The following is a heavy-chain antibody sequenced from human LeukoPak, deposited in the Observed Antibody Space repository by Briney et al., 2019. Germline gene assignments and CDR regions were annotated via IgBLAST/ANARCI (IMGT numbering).Heavy chain of an antibody. CDR2: IYYSGST. V-gene: IGHV4-39*07. CDR3: ASASYGSGFHG. J-gene: IGHJ4*02. Sequence: PSETLSLTCTVSGGSISSSSYYWGWIRQPPGKGLEWIGSIYYSGSTYYNPSLKSRVTISVDTSKNQFSLKLSSVTAADTAVYYCASASYGSGFHGWGQGTLVTVSS. CDR1: GGSISSSSYY. D-gene: IGHD6-19*01.